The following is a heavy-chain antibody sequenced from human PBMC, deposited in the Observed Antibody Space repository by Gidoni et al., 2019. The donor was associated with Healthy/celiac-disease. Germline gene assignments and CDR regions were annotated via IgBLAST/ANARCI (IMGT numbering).Heavy chain of an antibody. CDR2: IRSKANSYAT. V-gene: IGHV3-73*02. J-gene: IGHJ4*02. Sequence: EVKVVESGGGLVQTGGSLKLSCTVSGRTFSGPDIHWVRTASGKGLEWVGHIRSKANSYATAYAASVKVRFTISRDDSKTTAYLQMNSLKVEDSAVYYCTRHLPPLWGSECCLFDYWVQGTLVTVSS. D-gene: IGHD3-16*01. CDR3: TRHLPPLWGSECCLFDY. CDR1: GRTFSGPD.